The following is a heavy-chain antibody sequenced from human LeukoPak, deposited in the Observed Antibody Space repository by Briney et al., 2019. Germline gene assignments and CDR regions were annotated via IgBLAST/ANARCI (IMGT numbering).Heavy chain of an antibody. Sequence: GGSLRLSCAASGFNFSSYEMNWVRQAPGKGLEWVSYISSSSSTIYYADSVKGRFTISRDNAKNSLSLQMNSLRVEDTAVYYCAKSKRFSGTYSFDYWGQGTLVTVSS. CDR3: AKSKRFSGTYSFDY. CDR1: GFNFSSYE. D-gene: IGHD3-10*01. V-gene: IGHV3-48*03. J-gene: IGHJ4*02. CDR2: ISSSSSTI.